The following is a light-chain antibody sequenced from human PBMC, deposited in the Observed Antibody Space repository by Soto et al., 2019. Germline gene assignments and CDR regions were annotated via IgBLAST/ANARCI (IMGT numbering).Light chain of an antibody. CDR3: QQYYGTPLT. V-gene: IGKV4-1*01. CDR1: QTVLSDSNNKNY. Sequence: DIVMTQSPDSLAVSLGKRATINCKSSQTVLSDSNNKNYLAWYQQKPGQPPKLLIYWASTRQSGVPDRFSGSGSGTDFTLTIRSLQAEDVAVYYCQQYYGTPLTFGGGTKVEIK. J-gene: IGKJ4*01. CDR2: WAS.